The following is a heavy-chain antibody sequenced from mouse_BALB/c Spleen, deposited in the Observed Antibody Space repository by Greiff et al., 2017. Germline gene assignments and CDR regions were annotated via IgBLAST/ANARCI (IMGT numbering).Heavy chain of an antibody. Sequence: DVMLVESGGDLVKPGGSLKLSCAASGFTFSSYGMSWVRQTPDKRLEWVATISSGGSYTYYPDSVKGRFTISRDNAKNTLYLQMSSLKSEDTAMYYCARRDYDYDEAWFAYWGQGTLVTVSA. CDR3: ARRDYDYDEAWFAY. CDR2: ISSGGSYT. D-gene: IGHD2-4*01. CDR1: GFTFSSYG. J-gene: IGHJ3*01. V-gene: IGHV5-6*02.